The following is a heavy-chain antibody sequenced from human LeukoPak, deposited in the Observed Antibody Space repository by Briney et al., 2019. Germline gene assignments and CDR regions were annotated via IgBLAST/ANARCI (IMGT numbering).Heavy chain of an antibody. CDR2: ISAYNGNT. J-gene: IGHJ5*02. CDR1: GYTFTSYG. CDR3: ARGGGLVPGTWFDP. Sequence: ASVKVSCKASGYTFTSYGISWVRQAPGQGLEWMGWISAYNGNTNYAQELQGRVTMTTDTSTSTAYLELRSLRSDGTAVYYCARGGGLVPGTWFDPWGQGTLVTVSS. V-gene: IGHV1-18*01. D-gene: IGHD6-19*01.